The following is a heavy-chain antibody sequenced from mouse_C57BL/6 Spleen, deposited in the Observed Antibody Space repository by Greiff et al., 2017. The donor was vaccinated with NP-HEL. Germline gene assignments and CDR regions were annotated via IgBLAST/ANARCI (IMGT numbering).Heavy chain of an antibody. D-gene: IGHD1-1*01. CDR1: GFTFSDYG. V-gene: IGHV5-17*01. Sequence: EVMLVESGGGLVKPGGSLKLSCAASGFTFSDYGMHWVRQAPEKGLEWVAYISSGSSTIYYADTVKGRFTISRDNAKNTLFLQMTSLRSEDTAMYYCASIYYYGSSYVEGAMDYWGQGTSVTVSS. J-gene: IGHJ4*01. CDR2: ISSGSSTI. CDR3: ASIYYYGSSYVEGAMDY.